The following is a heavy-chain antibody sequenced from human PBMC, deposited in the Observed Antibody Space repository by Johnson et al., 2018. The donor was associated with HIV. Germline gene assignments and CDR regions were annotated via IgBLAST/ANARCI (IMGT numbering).Heavy chain of an antibody. V-gene: IGHV3-30-3*01. Sequence: QMLLVESGGGVVQPGRSLRLSCAASGFTFSSSAMHWVRPAPGKGLEWVAVISYDGSNTYYAASVKGRLTISRDNSKNTLYLQMNSLRAEDTAVYYCARDGGNDYGDYVGGGALDIWGQGTMVTVSS. CDR2: ISYDGSNT. J-gene: IGHJ3*02. CDR1: GFTFSSSA. CDR3: ARDGGNDYGDYVGGGALDI. D-gene: IGHD4-17*01.